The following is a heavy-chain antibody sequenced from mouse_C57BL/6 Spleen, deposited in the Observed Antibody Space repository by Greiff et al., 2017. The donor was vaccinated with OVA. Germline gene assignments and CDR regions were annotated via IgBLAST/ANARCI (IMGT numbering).Heavy chain of an antibody. Sequence: VQLQQSGAELVKPGASVKLSCKASGYAFSSYWMNWVKQRPGKGLEGIGRIYPGDGDTNYNGKFKGKATLTADKSSSTAYMQRSSLTSEDSAVYFCARRGTTDAMDYWGQGTSVTVSS. D-gene: IGHD1-1*01. V-gene: IGHV1-80*01. CDR2: IYPGDGDT. J-gene: IGHJ4*01. CDR3: ARRGTTDAMDY. CDR1: GYAFSSYW.